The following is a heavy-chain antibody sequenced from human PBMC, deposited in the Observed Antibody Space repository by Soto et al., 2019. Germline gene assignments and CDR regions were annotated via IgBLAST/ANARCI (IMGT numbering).Heavy chain of an antibody. CDR2: IKSNIDGGTT. Sequence: EVQLVESGGSLVKPGGSLRVSCAASGFIFSHAWMTWVRQAPGKGLEWVGHIKSNIDGGTTDYAAPVKGRFTISRDDSKNTVYLQMNSLKTEDTAVYYCTKDLPYTFGGVIAYWGQGTLVTVSS. CDR3: TKDLPYTFGGVIAY. V-gene: IGHV3-15*01. D-gene: IGHD3-16*02. CDR1: GFIFSHAW. J-gene: IGHJ4*02.